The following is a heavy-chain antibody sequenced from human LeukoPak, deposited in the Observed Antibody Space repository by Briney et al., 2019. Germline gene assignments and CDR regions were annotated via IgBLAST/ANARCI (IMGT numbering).Heavy chain of an antibody. CDR3: ARQLRTHTNWFDP. V-gene: IGHV3-48*03. CDR1: GFIFSSYE. CDR2: ISNSGSTI. D-gene: IGHD3-3*01. J-gene: IGHJ5*02. Sequence: PGGSLTLSCAASGFIFSSYEMNWVRQAPGKGLEWVSYISNSGSTIYYADSVKGRFTISRDNAKNSLYLQMNSLRAEDTAVYYCARQLRTHTNWFDPWGQGTLVTVSS.